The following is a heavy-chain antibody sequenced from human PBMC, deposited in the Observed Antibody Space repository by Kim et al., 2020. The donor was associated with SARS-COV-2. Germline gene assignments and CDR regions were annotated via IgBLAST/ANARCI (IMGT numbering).Heavy chain of an antibody. V-gene: IGHV7-4-1*02. Sequence: TYSQGFIGRFVFSLDTSVDTAYLQISSLKADDTALYYCARGYLAAPQHIDYWGQGTLVTVSS. D-gene: IGHD6-13*01. J-gene: IGHJ4*02. CDR3: ARGYLAAPQHIDY.